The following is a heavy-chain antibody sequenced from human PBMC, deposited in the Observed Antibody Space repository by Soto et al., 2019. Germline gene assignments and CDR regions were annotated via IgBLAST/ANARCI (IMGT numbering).Heavy chain of an antibody. CDR1: GYTFTGYY. V-gene: IGHV1-2*02. D-gene: IGHD5-12*01. CDR2: INPNSGGT. Sequence: GASVKVSCKASGYTFTGYYMHWVRQAPGQGLEWMGWINPNSGGTNYAQKFQGRVTMTRDTSISTAYMELSRLRSDDTAVYYCARDLADSGYDYSPYFDYWGQGTLVTVPQ. CDR3: ARDLADSGYDYSPYFDY. J-gene: IGHJ4*02.